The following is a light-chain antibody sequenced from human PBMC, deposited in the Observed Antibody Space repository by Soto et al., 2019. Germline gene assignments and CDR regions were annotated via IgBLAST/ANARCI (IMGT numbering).Light chain of an antibody. CDR1: QSVSSY. Sequence: EMVWTRCPATLSLSPGETATLSCRASQSVSSYLAWYQQKPGQAPRLLIYDASNRATGIPDRFSGSGSGTDFTLTISSLQSEDFAVYYCQQYNNWPRTLGQRTKVEI. J-gene: IGKJ1*01. CDR3: QQYNNWPRT. V-gene: IGKV3-11*01. CDR2: DAS.